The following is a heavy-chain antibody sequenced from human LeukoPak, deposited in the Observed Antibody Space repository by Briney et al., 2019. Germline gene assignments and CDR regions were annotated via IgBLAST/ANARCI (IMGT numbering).Heavy chain of an antibody. Sequence: SQTLSLTCTVSGGSISSGSYYWSWIRQPPGKGLEWIGRIYTSGSTNYNHSLNSRVTISVETTKTPFSLKRSSVTAADTAVYYCARGLMEYYDFWSGSSFDYWGQGTLVTVSS. CDR1: GGSISSGSYY. CDR3: ARGLMEYYDFWSGSSFDY. D-gene: IGHD3-3*01. J-gene: IGHJ4*02. V-gene: IGHV4-61*02. CDR2: IYTSGST.